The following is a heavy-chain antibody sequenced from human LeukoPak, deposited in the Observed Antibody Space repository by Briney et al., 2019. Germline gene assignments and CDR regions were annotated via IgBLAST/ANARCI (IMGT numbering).Heavy chain of an antibody. J-gene: IGHJ4*02. CDR3: TFPQPGYYHSSGYTDY. D-gene: IGHD3-22*01. Sequence: GGSLRLSCAASGFTFSGSAMHWVRQASGKGLEWVGRIRSKANSYATAYAASVKGRFTISRDDSKNTAYLQMNSLKTEDTAVYYCTFPQPGYYHSSGYTDYWGQGTLVTVSS. V-gene: IGHV3-73*01. CDR2: IRSKANSYAT. CDR1: GFTFSGSA.